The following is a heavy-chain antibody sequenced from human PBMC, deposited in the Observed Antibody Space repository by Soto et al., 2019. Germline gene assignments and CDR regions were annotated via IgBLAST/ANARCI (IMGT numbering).Heavy chain of an antibody. V-gene: IGHV1-24*01. J-gene: IGHJ3*02. CDR2: FDPEDGET. Sequence: GASVKVSCKVSGYTLTELSMHWVRQAPGKGLEWMGGFDPEDGETIYAQKFQGRVTMTEDTSTDTAYMELSSLRSEDTAVYYCATVNYGDYDDACDIWGQGTMVTVSS. D-gene: IGHD4-17*01. CDR1: GYTLTELS. CDR3: ATVNYGDYDDACDI.